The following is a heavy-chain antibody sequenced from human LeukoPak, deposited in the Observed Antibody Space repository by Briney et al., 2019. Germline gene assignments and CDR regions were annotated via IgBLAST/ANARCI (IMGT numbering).Heavy chain of an antibody. D-gene: IGHD6-13*01. CDR3: ARDGALDQQLSVGYFDY. CDR1: GYTFTGYY. J-gene: IGHJ4*02. CDR2: INPNSGGT. V-gene: IGHV1-2*02. Sequence: ASVKVSCKASGYTFTGYYMHWVRQAPGQGLEWMGWINPNSGGTNYAQKCQGRVTMTRDTSISTAYMELSRLRSDDTAVYYCARDGALDQQLSVGYFDYWGQGTLVTVSS.